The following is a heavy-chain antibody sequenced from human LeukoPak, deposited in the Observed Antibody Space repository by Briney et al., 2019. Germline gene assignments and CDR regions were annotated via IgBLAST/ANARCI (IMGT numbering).Heavy chain of an antibody. CDR3: AKSSYSIFDY. V-gene: IGHV4-38-2*02. Sequence: SSETLSLTCTVSGYSISSGYYWGWIRPPPGKGLEWIGSIYHSGSTYYNPSLKSRVTISVDTSKNLFSLKLSSVTAADTAVYYCAKSSYSIFDYWGQGTLVTVSS. CDR1: GYSISSGYY. J-gene: IGHJ4*02. D-gene: IGHD5-18*01. CDR2: IYHSGST.